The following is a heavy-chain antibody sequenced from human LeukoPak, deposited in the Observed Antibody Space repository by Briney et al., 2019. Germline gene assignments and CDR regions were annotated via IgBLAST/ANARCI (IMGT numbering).Heavy chain of an antibody. CDR1: GFTFSSYA. D-gene: IGHD6-13*01. CDR3: AKMGGSCWTQNWSDP. V-gene: IGHV3-23*01. J-gene: IGHJ5*02. CDR2: FTGSGGST. Sequence: GGSLRLSCAASGFTFSSYAMTWVRQAPGKGLEWVSTFTGSGGSTYYADSVKGRFTISRDNSKNTLYLQMNSLRAEDTAVYYCAKMGGSCWTQNWSDPWGQGALVTVSS.